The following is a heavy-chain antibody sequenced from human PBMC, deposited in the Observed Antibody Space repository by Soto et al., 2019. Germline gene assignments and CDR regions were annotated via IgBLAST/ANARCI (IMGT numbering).Heavy chain of an antibody. CDR1: GGSISSSNYY. J-gene: IGHJ3*02. V-gene: IGHV4-39*01. CDR3: SRHEYSRSSSAFDI. D-gene: IGHD6-6*01. CDR2: IYYSGST. Sequence: PSETLSLTCSVSGGSISSSNYYWGWIRQPPGKGLEWIGSIYYSGSTYYNPSLKSRVTISVDTSKNQFSLKLSSVTAAATAVYYWSRHEYSRSSSAFDIWGQGAMVTVSS.